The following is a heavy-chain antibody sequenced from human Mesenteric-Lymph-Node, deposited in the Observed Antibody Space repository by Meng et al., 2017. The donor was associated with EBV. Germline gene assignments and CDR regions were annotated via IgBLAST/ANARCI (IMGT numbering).Heavy chain of an antibody. V-gene: IGHV4-39*01. Sequence: QLPESGPGLVKPSATLSLTCTVSGGSVSRSGYYWGWIRQPPGKGLEWIASIYYSGSTFYNPSLKSRVTISVDTSKNQFSLKLRSVTAADTAVYYCARTTDYGDLYFDYWGQGTLVTVSS. CDR3: ARTTDYGDLYFDY. CDR1: GGSVSRSGYY. D-gene: IGHD4-17*01. CDR2: IYYSGST. J-gene: IGHJ4*02.